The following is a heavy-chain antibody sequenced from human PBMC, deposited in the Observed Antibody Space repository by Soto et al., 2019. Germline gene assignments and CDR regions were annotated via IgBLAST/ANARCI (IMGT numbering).Heavy chain of an antibody. J-gene: IGHJ4*02. CDR1: GFTFSSYA. Sequence: PGGSLRLSCAASGFTFSSYAMSWVRQAPGKGLEWVSAISGSGGSTYYADSVKGRFTIPRDNSKNTLYLQMNSLRAEDTAVYYCATHAGGITIFGVVSTPTPYYFDYWGQGTLVTVSS. V-gene: IGHV3-23*01. CDR3: ATHAGGITIFGVVSTPTPYYFDY. CDR2: ISGSGGST. D-gene: IGHD3-3*01.